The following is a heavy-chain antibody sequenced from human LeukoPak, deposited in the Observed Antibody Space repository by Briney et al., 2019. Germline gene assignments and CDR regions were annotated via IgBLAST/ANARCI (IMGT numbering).Heavy chain of an antibody. CDR2: ISGSAGST. V-gene: IGHV3-23*01. Sequence: GGSLRLSCAASGFTFSTYGMGWVRQAPGKGLEWVSSISGSAGSTYYAASVKGRFNISRDNSKNTVYLRMNSLTAGDTAIYYCAKDLGTAMVTFSSDNWGRGNLVTVSS. CDR3: AKDLGTAMVTFSSDN. CDR1: GFTFSTYG. J-gene: IGHJ4*02. D-gene: IGHD4/OR15-4a*01.